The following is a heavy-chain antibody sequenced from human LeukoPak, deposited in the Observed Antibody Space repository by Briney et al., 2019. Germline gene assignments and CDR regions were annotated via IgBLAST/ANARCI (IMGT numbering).Heavy chain of an antibody. D-gene: IGHD1-26*01. CDR1: GIIFSNYA. CDR3: ARGRQGAKTRYFDL. V-gene: IGHV3-64*01. J-gene: IGHJ2*01. Sequence: GGSLRLSCAASGIIFSNYAMHWVRHGPGKGLECISTISSDGCSTYYANSVKGRFTISRDNSKNTLYLQMGSLRAEDMAVYYCARGRQGAKTRYFDLWGRGTRVTVSS. CDR2: ISSDGCST.